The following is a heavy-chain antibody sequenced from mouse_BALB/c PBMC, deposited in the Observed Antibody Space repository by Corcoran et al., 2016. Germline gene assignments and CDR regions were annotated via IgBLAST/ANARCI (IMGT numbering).Heavy chain of an antibody. J-gene: IGHJ2*01. V-gene: IGHV1-26*01. CDR2: ITPNNGGT. Sequence: EVQLQQSGPELVKPGASVKMSCKASGYTFTDYYMKWVKQRHGKSLEWIGDITPNNGGTSYNQKFKGKSTLTVDKSSSTAYMQLNSLTSEDSAVYYCSRDYDYNFDYWGQGTTLTVSS. D-gene: IGHD2-4*01. CDR3: SRDYDYNFDY. CDR1: GYTFTDYY.